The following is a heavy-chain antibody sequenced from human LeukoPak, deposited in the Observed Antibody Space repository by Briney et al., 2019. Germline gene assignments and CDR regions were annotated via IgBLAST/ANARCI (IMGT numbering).Heavy chain of an antibody. CDR2: IYYSGST. CDR1: GGSISSYY. V-gene: IGHV4-59*12. CDR3: ARDPGLRGFDP. Sequence: SETLSLTCTVSGGSISSYYWSWIRQPPGKGLEWIGYIYYSGSTNYNPSPKSRVTISVDKSKNQFSLKLSSVTAADTAVYYCARDPGLRGFDPWGQGTLVTVSS. J-gene: IGHJ5*02. D-gene: IGHD4-17*01.